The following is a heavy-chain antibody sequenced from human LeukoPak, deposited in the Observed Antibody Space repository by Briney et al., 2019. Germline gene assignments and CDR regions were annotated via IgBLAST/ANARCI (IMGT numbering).Heavy chain of an antibody. D-gene: IGHD2-15*01. V-gene: IGHV3-53*01. Sequence: GGSLRLSCAASGFTVSSNYMNWVLHAPGKGLVWVSVIYSGGSTNYADSVKGRFTISRDNSRNTVYLQMNSLRAEDTAVYYCAREPYCSGGSCYHAFDIWGQGTMVTVSS. CDR2: IYSGGST. J-gene: IGHJ3*02. CDR3: AREPYCSGGSCYHAFDI. CDR1: GFTVSSNY.